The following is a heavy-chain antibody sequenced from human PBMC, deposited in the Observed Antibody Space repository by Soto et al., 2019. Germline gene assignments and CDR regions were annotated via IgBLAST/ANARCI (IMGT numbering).Heavy chain of an antibody. CDR1: GYTFTSYA. CDR3: ARARVPLRSSYWYFDL. V-gene: IGHV1-3*01. J-gene: IGHJ2*01. D-gene: IGHD2-2*01. Sequence: QVQLVQSGAEVKKPGASVKVSCKASGYTFTSYAMHWVRQAPGQRLEWMGWINAGNGNTKYSQKFQGRVTITRETSARTAYMELGSLRSEDTAVYYCARARVPLRSSYWYFDLWGRGTLVTVSS. CDR2: INAGNGNT.